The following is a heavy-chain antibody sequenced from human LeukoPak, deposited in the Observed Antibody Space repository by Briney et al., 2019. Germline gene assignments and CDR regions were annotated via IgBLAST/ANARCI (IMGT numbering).Heavy chain of an antibody. J-gene: IGHJ5*02. CDR3: AKGDDSSGYDNWFDP. CDR1: GFTFSSYA. Sequence: GGSLRLSCAASGFTFSSYAMNWVRQAPGKGLEWVSAISGSGPSRYYADSVKGRFTISRDNSKNTLYLQMNSLRAEDTAVYYCAKGDDSSGYDNWFDPWGQGTLVIVSS. V-gene: IGHV3-23*01. D-gene: IGHD3-22*01. CDR2: ISGSGPSR.